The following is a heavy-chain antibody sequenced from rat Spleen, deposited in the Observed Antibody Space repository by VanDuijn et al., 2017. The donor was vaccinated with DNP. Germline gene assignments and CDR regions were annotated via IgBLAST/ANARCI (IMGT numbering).Heavy chain of an antibody. V-gene: IGHV5-27*01. Sequence: EVQLVESGGGLVQPGRSLKLSCAASEFTFSDYDMAWVRQTPTKGLECVASVSPRGGRTYYRDSVKGRFTISRDNAKSTLYLQMDSLRSEDTATYYCATGGGHYWGQGVMVTVSS. CDR1: EFTFSDYD. J-gene: IGHJ2*01. CDR3: ATGGGHY. D-gene: IGHD1-11*01. CDR2: VSPRGGRT.